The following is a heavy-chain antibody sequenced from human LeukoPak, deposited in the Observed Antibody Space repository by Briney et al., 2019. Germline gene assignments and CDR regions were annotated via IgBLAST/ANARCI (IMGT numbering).Heavy chain of an antibody. CDR3: ARQTRWFDP. Sequence: SETLSLTCAVYGGSFSGYYWSWIRQPPGKGLEWIGEINHSGSTNYNPSLKSRVTISVDTSKNQFSLKLSSATAADTAVYYCARQTRWFDPWGQGTLVTVSS. CDR1: GGSFSGYY. CDR2: INHSGST. D-gene: IGHD1-7*01. J-gene: IGHJ5*02. V-gene: IGHV4-34*01.